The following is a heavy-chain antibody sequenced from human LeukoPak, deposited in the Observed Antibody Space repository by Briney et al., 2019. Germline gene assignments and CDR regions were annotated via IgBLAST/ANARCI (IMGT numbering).Heavy chain of an antibody. CDR3: ASSTWFGELSD. J-gene: IGHJ4*02. D-gene: IGHD3-10*01. V-gene: IGHV4-59*01. CDR2: IYYSGST. Sequence: SETLSLTCTVSGGSISSYYWSWIRQPPGKGLEWIGYIYYSGSTNYNPSLKSRVTISVDTSKNQFSLKLSSVTVADTAVYYCASSTWFGELSDWGQGTLVTVSS. CDR1: GGSISSYY.